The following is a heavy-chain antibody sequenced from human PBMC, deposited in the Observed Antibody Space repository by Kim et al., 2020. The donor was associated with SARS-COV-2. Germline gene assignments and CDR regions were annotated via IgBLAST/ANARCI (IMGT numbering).Heavy chain of an antibody. CDR3: TTSSTENYDYVWGSYRPAPHFDY. Sequence: GGSLRLSCAASGFTFSNAWMSWVRQAPGKGLEWVGRIKSKTDGGTTDYAAPVKGRFTISRDDSKNTLYLQMNSLKTEDTAVYYCTTSSTENYDYVWGSYRPAPHFDYWGQGTLVTVSS. J-gene: IGHJ4*02. D-gene: IGHD3-16*02. V-gene: IGHV3-15*01. CDR2: IKSKTDGGTT. CDR1: GFTFSNAW.